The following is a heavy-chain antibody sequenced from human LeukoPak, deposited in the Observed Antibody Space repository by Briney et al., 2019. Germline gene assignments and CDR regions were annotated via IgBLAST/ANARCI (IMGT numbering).Heavy chain of an antibody. CDR1: GYTFTSYD. Sequence: ASVKVSCKASGYTFTSYDINWVRQATGQGLEWMGWMNPNSGNTGYAQKFQGRVTMTRNTSISTAYMELSSLRSEDTAVYYCARGDRYVWGSYRAERTPFDYWGQGTLVTASS. CDR3: ARGDRYVWGSYRAERTPFDY. D-gene: IGHD3-16*02. V-gene: IGHV1-8*01. J-gene: IGHJ4*02. CDR2: MNPNSGNT.